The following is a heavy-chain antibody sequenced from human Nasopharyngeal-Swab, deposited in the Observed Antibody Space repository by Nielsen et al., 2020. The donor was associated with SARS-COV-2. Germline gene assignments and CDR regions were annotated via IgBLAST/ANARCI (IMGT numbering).Heavy chain of an antibody. CDR3: ARRAGGGSYWIFDM. D-gene: IGHD3-10*01. J-gene: IGHJ3*02. CDR2: ISPGDSDS. Sequence: GESLKISCTGSGYTFTHSCLGWVRQTPGKGLEWIGTISPGDSDSRYSPSFRVHVTISVDNSISTTYLQWSTLRASDSAMYYCARRAGGGSYWIFDMWGQGTMVTVSS. V-gene: IGHV5-51*01. CDR1: GYTFTHSC.